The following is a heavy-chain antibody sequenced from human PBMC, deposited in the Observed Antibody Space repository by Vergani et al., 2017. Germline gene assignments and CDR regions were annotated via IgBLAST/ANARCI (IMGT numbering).Heavy chain of an antibody. J-gene: IGHJ4*02. CDR1: GYTLSRYS. V-gene: IGHV1-69*18. CDR3: AAAAGTLDY. D-gene: IGHD6-13*01. Sequence: QVQLVQSGSELKKPGASVKVSCKASGYTLSRYSIYWVRQAPGQGLEWMGRIIPIFGTANYAQKFQGRVTITADESTSTAYMELSSLRSEDTAVYYCAAAAGTLDYWGQGTLVTVSS. CDR2: IIPIFGTA.